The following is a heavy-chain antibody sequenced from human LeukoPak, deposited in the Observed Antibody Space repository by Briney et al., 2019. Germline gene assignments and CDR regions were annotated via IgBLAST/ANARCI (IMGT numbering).Heavy chain of an antibody. CDR3: AREEMATVTIDY. CDR1: GFTFSSYG. CDR2: ISYDGSNK. D-gene: IGHD5-24*01. J-gene: IGHJ4*02. Sequence: GGSLRLSCAASGFTFSSYGMHWVRQAPGKGLEWVAVISYDGSNKYYADSVKGRFTISRDNSKNTMYLQMNSLRGEDTAVYYCAREEMATVTIDYWGQGTLVIVSS. V-gene: IGHV3-30-3*01.